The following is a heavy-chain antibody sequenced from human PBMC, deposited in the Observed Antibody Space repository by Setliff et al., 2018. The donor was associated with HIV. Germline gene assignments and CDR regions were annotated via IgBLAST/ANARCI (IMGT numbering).Heavy chain of an antibody. Sequence: GASVKVSCKASGYTFTGYYMHWVRQAPGQGLEWMGWINPNSGGTNYEQKFQGRVTMTRDTSISTAYMELSRLRSDDTAVYYCARGFRLRGIAAAAAFDYWGQGTLVTVS. D-gene: IGHD6-13*01. V-gene: IGHV1-2*02. J-gene: IGHJ4*02. CDR1: GYTFTGYY. CDR3: ARGFRLRGIAAAAAFDY. CDR2: INPNSGGT.